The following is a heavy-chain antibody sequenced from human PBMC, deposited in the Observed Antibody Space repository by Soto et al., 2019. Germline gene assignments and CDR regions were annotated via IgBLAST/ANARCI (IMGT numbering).Heavy chain of an antibody. CDR2: ISAYNGNT. CDR1: GYTFTSYG. Sequence: ASVKVSCKASGYTFTSYGISWVRQAPGQGLEWMGWISAYNGNTNYAQKLQGRVTMTTDTSTSTAYMELRSLRSDDTAVYYCARISCSSTSCYTHSDYWGQGTLVTVSS. D-gene: IGHD2-2*02. CDR3: ARISCSSTSCYTHSDY. V-gene: IGHV1-18*01. J-gene: IGHJ4*02.